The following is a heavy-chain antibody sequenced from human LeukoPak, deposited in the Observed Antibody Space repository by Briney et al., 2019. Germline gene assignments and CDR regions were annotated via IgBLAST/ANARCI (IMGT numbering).Heavy chain of an antibody. J-gene: IGHJ6*02. V-gene: IGHV1-69*13. CDR2: IIPIFGTA. CDR3: ARDPGHPQLEMATITYYYYGMDV. D-gene: IGHD5-24*01. CDR1: GGTFSSYA. Sequence: ASVKVSCKASGGTFSSYAISWVRQAPGQGLEWMGGIIPIFGTANYAQKFQGRVTITADESTCTAYMELSSLRSEDTAVYYCARDPGHPQLEMATITYYYYGMDVWGQGTTVTVSS.